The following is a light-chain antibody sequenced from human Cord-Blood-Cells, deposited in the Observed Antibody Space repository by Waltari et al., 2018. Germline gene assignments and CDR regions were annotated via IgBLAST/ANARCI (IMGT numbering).Light chain of an antibody. CDR2: AAS. V-gene: IGKV1-8*01. CDR1: QGISSY. J-gene: IGKJ2*03. Sequence: AIRMTQSPSSFSASTGDRVTITCRASQGISSYLAWYQQKPGKAPKLLIYAASTLQSGVPSRFSGSGSGTDFTLPISCLQSEDFATYYCQQYYSYPYSCGQGTKLEIK. CDR3: QQYYSYPYS.